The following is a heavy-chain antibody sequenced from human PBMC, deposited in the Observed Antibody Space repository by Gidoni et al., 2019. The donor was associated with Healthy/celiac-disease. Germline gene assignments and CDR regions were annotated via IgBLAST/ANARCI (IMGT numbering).Heavy chain of an antibody. Sequence: QVQLQQWGAGLLKPSETLSLTCAVYGGSFSGYYWSWVRQPPGKGLEWIGEINHSGSTNYNPSLKSRVTISVDTSKNQFSLKLSSVTAADTAVYYCARNRDYYDSSGYLRSYYFDYWGQGTLVTVSS. CDR2: INHSGST. D-gene: IGHD3-22*01. J-gene: IGHJ4*02. CDR1: GGSFSGYY. V-gene: IGHV4-34*01. CDR3: ARNRDYYDSSGYLRSYYFDY.